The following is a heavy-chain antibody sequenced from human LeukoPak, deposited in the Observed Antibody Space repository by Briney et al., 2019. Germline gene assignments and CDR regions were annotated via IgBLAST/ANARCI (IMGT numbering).Heavy chain of an antibody. J-gene: IGHJ4*02. CDR1: GGSISSGDYY. V-gene: IGHV4-39*01. D-gene: IGHD5-18*01. Sequence: PSETLSLTCTVSGGSISSGDYYWGWIRQPPGKGLEWIGTLYYTGSTYYNPSLKSRVTISVDTSKNQFSLRLSSVTAADTAVYYCACRVDTAMVIAYWGQGILVTVSS. CDR3: ACRVDTAMVIAY. CDR2: LYYTGST.